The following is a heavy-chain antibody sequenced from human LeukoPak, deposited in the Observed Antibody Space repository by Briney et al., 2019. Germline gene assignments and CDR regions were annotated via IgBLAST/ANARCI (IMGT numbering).Heavy chain of an antibody. CDR2: IYHSGST. Sequence: SQTLSLTCSVSGYSISRGYYWGGVRQTPGVGLEWIGRIYHSGSTFYKPTLKSRVTISLNASKTHISLALPSVTPAETAVYYCARDRFGMSATGSDFEYWGQGILVSVSS. CDR3: ARDRFGMSATGSDFEY. D-gene: IGHD3-10*01. V-gene: IGHV4-38-2*02. J-gene: IGHJ4*02. CDR1: GYSISRGYY.